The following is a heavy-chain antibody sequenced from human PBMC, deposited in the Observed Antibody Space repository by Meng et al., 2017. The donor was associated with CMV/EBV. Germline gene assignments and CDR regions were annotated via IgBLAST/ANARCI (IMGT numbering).Heavy chain of an antibody. CDR3: ARGIWFGEYGGMDV. V-gene: IGHV1-2*02. Sequence: ASVKVSYKASGYTLTGYYMHWVRQAPGQGLEWMGWINPNSGGTNYAQKFQGRVTMNRDTSISTAYMELSRLRSDDKAVYYCARGIWFGEYGGMDVWGQGTTVTVSS. D-gene: IGHD3-10*01. J-gene: IGHJ6*02. CDR2: INPNSGGT. CDR1: GYTLTGYY.